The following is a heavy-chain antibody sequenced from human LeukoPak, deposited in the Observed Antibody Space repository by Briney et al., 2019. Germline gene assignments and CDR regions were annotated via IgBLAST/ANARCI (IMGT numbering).Heavy chain of an antibody. CDR2: MKQDGSQK. CDR1: GFTFSMYW. CDR3: ARGGTYNI. Sequence: GGSLRLSCVASGFTFSMYWMTWFRQAPGKGLEWVANMKQDGSQKNYVDSVKGRFTISRDNAKKSLYLQMNSLRGEDTAVYYCARGGTYNIWGQGTRVTVSS. D-gene: IGHD3-16*01. V-gene: IGHV3-7*01. J-gene: IGHJ3*02.